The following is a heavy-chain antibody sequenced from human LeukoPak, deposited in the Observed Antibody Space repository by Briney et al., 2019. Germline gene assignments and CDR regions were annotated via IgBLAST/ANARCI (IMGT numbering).Heavy chain of an antibody. CDR1: GGSISSGSYY. CDR2: IYTSGST. CDR3: ARGLARAIFGVVIHYYYYGMDV. Sequence: SQTLSLICTVSGGSISSGSYYWSWIRQPAGKGLEWIGRIYTSGSTNYNPSLKSRVTISVDTSKNQFSLKLSSVTAADTAVYYCARGLARAIFGVVIHYYYYGMDVWGQGTTVTVSS. V-gene: IGHV4-61*02. D-gene: IGHD3-3*01. J-gene: IGHJ6*02.